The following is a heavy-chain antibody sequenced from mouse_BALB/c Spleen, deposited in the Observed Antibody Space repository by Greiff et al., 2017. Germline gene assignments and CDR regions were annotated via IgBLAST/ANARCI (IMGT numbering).Heavy chain of an antibody. CDR1: GFSLTSYG. V-gene: IGHV2-2*02. D-gene: IGHD5-1-1*01. Sequence: VHLVESGPGLVQPSQSLSITCTVSGFSLTSYGVHWVRQSPGKGLEWLGVIWSGGSTDYNAAFISRLSISKDNSKSQVFFKMNSLQANDTAIYYCASYLRGAMDYWGQGTSVTVSS. CDR3: ASYLRGAMDY. CDR2: IWSGGST. J-gene: IGHJ4*01.